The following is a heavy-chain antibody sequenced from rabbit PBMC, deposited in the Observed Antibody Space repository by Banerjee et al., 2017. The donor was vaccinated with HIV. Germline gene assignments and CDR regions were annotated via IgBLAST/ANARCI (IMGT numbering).Heavy chain of an antibody. Sequence: QEQLEESGGDLVKPEGSLTLTCTASGFSFSSRYWICWVRQAPGKGLEWIACIWTGSGGNTYYASWAKGRFTISKASSTTVTLQMTSLTAADTATYFCARDDSSGWGPDFNLWGPGTLVTVS. CDR3: ARDDSSGWGPDFNL. V-gene: IGHV1S45*01. CDR2: IWTGSGGNT. CDR1: GFSFSSRYW. J-gene: IGHJ4*01. D-gene: IGHD4-1*01.